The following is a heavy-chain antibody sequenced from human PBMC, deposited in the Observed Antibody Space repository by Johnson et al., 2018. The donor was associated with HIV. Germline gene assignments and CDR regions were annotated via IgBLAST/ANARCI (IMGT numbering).Heavy chain of an antibody. Sequence: GGLVQPGGSLRLSCAASGFTFSSYAMSWVRQAPGKGLEWVSAISGRGGSTYYADSVKGRFTISRDNSKNKLYLQMNSLRAEDTAVYYFEKGGGTSGAAVLVAFDIWGQGTMVTVSS. CDR3: EKGGGTSGAAVLVAFDI. D-gene: IGHD2-2*01. V-gene: IGHV3-23*01. CDR2: ISGRGGST. CDR1: GFTFSSYA. J-gene: IGHJ3*02.